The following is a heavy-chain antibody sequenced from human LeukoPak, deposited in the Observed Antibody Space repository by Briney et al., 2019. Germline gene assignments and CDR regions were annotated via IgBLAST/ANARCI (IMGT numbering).Heavy chain of an antibody. CDR2: ISPSGGST. CDR3: ARGLYDSSGYTDRNYYYYMDV. Sequence: ASVKVSCKAFGYTFTSNYMHWVRQAPGQGPEWMGVISPSGGSTNYAQKFQGRVTITADKSTSTAYMELSSLRSEDTAVYYCARGLYDSSGYTDRNYYYYMDVWGKGTTVTVSS. J-gene: IGHJ6*03. V-gene: IGHV1-46*01. CDR1: GYTFTSNY. D-gene: IGHD3-22*01.